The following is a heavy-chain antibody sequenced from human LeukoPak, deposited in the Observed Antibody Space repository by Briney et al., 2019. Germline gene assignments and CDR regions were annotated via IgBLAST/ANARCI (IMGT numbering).Heavy chain of an antibody. D-gene: IGHD5-12*01. CDR2: IYSGGST. CDR3: ASGSDRVATIIDY. J-gene: IGHJ4*02. CDR1: GFTVSSNY. V-gene: IGHV3-66*01. Sequence: PGGSLRLSCAASGFTVSSNYMSWGRQAPGKGLEWVSVIYSGGSTYYAASVKGRFTISRDNSKNTLSLQMNSLRPEDTAVYYCASGSDRVATIIDYWGQGTLVTVSS.